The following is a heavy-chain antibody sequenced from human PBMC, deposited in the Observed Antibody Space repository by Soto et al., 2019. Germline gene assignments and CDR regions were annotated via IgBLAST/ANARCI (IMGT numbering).Heavy chain of an antibody. CDR3: ARASTRLFVEWLFNY. Sequence: QVQLVQSGAEVKKPGASVKVSCKASGYTFTDYYMHWVRQAPGQGLEWMGWINPNSGGTNFAQKFQGRVTVTRDTSISTVYMELSRLRSDDTAVYYCARASTRLFVEWLFNYWGQGTLVTVSS. CDR1: GYTFTDYY. V-gene: IGHV1-2*02. D-gene: IGHD3-3*01. J-gene: IGHJ4*02. CDR2: INPNSGGT.